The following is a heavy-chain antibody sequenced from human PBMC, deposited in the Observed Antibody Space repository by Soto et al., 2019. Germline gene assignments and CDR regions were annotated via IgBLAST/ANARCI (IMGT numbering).Heavy chain of an antibody. CDR1: GYTFTSYG. CDR2: ISAYNGNT. J-gene: IGHJ4*02. CDR3: ARDGEGELKGFDY. Sequence: ASVKVSCKASGYTFTSYGISWVRQPPGQGLEWMGWISAYNGNTNYAQKLQGRVTITTDTSTSTAYMELRSLSSDDTAVYYCARDGEGELKGFDYWGQGTLVTVSS. D-gene: IGHD1-26*01. V-gene: IGHV1-18*01.